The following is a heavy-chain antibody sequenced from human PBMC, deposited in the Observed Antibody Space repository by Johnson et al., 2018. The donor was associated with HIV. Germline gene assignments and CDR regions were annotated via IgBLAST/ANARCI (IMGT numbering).Heavy chain of an antibody. V-gene: IGHV3-20*04. CDR3: AKDLVVINVRYAFHI. CDR1: GFTFDDYG. D-gene: IGHD3-22*01. Sequence: VQLVESGGGVVRPGGSLRLSCAASGFTFDDYGMSWVSQAPGKGLEWVSGINWNGGRTGYADSVKGRFTISRDNAKNSLYLQMNTLRPEDTALYYCAKDLVVINVRYAFHIWGQGTMVTVS. J-gene: IGHJ3*02. CDR2: INWNGGRT.